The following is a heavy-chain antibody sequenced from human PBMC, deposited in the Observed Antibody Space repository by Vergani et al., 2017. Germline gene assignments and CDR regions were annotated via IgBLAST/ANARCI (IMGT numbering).Heavy chain of an antibody. V-gene: IGHV4-34*01. CDR1: GGSFSGYY. J-gene: IGHJ4*02. Sequence: QVQLQQWGAGLLKPSETLSLTCAVYGGSFSGYYWSWIRQPPGKGLEWSGEINHSGSTNYNPSLKSRVTISVDTSKNQFSLKLSSVTAADTAVYYCARGGYSGYDSSPRRLDYWGQGTLVTVSS. CDR3: ARGGYSGYDSSPRRLDY. D-gene: IGHD5-12*01. CDR2: INHSGST.